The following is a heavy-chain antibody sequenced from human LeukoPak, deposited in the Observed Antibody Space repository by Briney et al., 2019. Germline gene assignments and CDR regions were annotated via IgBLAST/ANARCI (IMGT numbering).Heavy chain of an antibody. CDR3: ASGERGFDY. CDR2: ISTAGDT. D-gene: IGHD7-27*01. CDR1: GFNFSSND. V-gene: IGHV3-13*01. J-gene: IGHJ4*02. Sequence: GGSLRLSCAVSGFNFSSNDMHWVRQPTGKGLGWVSGISTAGDTYYPDSVKGRFTISRKNAKSSFYLQMNSLRAGDTAVYYCASGERGFDYWGQGTLVTVSS.